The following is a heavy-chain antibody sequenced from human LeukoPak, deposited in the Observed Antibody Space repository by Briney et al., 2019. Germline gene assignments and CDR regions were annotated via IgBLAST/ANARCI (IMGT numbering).Heavy chain of an antibody. CDR1: GFTVSSNY. Sequence: PGGSLRLSCAASGFTVSSNYMSWVRQAPGKGLEWVSVIYSGGSTYYADSVKGRFTISRDNSKNTLYLQMNSLRAEDTAVYYCARVRMGTYYYYMDVWGKGTTVTVSS. CDR2: IYSGGST. D-gene: IGHD7-27*01. V-gene: IGHV3-66*02. CDR3: ARVRMGTYYYYMDV. J-gene: IGHJ6*03.